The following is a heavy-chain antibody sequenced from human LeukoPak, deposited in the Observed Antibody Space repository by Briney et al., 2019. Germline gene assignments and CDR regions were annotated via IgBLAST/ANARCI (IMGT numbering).Heavy chain of an antibody. J-gene: IGHJ4*02. Sequence: VASVKVSCKASGHTFTSYGISWVRQAPGQGLEWMGWISAYNGNTNYAQKLQGRVTMTTDTSTSTAYMELRSLRSDDTAVYYCARDRGYYDSSGPGYWGQGTLVTVSS. V-gene: IGHV1-18*01. CDR2: ISAYNGNT. CDR1: GHTFTSYG. D-gene: IGHD3-22*01. CDR3: ARDRGYYDSSGPGY.